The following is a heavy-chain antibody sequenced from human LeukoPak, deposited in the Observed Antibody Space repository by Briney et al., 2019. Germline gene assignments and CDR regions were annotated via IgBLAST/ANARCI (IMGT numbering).Heavy chain of an antibody. V-gene: IGHV4-39*01. J-gene: IGHJ4*02. D-gene: IGHD2-15*01. CDR3: ARQSGGSRY. CDR2: IYYSGST. Sequence: SETLSLTCTVSGGSISSSSHYWGWIRQPPGKGLEWIGSIYYSGSTYYNPSLKSRVTISVDTSKNQFSLKLSSVTAADTAVYYCARQSGGSRYWGQGTLVTVSS. CDR1: GGSISSSSHY.